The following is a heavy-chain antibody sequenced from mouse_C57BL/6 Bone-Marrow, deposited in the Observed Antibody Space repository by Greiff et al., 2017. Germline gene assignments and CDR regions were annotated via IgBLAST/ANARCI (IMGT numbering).Heavy chain of an antibody. Sequence: VQLQQSGAELVRPGASVKLSCTASGFNIKDDYMHWVKQRPEQGLEWIGWIDPENGDTEYASKFQGKATITADTSSNTAYLQLSSLTSEDTAVYYCTNDYKGYWGQGTTLTGSS. CDR2: IDPENGDT. CDR1: GFNIKDDY. CDR3: TNDYKGY. J-gene: IGHJ2*01. V-gene: IGHV14-4*01. D-gene: IGHD2-12*01.